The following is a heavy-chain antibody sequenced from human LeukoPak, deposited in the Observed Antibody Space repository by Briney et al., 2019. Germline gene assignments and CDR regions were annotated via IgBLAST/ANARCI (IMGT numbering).Heavy chain of an antibody. CDR3: ARGGYCSGGSCHTGAFDI. Sequence: ASVNLSCNASGSTFTSYSITWVRHRPGQGQGLEWWTYPYNDNANYAQKLKGRVTMTTDTSTSTAYMELRSLRSDDTAVYCCARGGYCSGGSCHTGAFDIWGQGTMVTGSS. CDR1: GSTFTSYS. CDR2: TYPYNDNA. D-gene: IGHD2-15*01. V-gene: IGHV1-18*01. J-gene: IGHJ3*02.